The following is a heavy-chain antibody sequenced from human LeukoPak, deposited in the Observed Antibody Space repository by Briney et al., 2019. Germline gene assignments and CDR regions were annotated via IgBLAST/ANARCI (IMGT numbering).Heavy chain of an antibody. CDR1: AYTFTLYY. J-gene: IGHJ4*02. CDR2: INPKSGGT. CDR3: ARDLGYSSSSAFFDY. D-gene: IGHD6-6*01. V-gene: IGHV1-2*06. Sequence: ASVKVSCKASAYTFTLYYMHWVRQAPGQGLEWMGRINPKSGGTNSAQKFQGRVTMTRDTSISTAYMELSRLRSDDTAVYYCARDLGYSSSSAFFDYWGQGTLVTVSS.